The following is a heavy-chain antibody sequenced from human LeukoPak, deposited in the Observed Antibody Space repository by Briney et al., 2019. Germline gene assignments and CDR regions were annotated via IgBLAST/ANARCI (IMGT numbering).Heavy chain of an antibody. J-gene: IGHJ4*02. D-gene: IGHD3-16*01. Sequence: SETLSLTCTVSGGSISSYYWSWIRQPPGKGLEWIGCIYYSGSTNYNPSLKSRVTISVDTSKNQFSLKLSSVTAADTAVYYCARGGGSGKRVDYWGQGTLVTVSS. CDR3: ARGGGSGKRVDY. CDR2: IYYSGST. CDR1: GGSISSYY. V-gene: IGHV4-59*01.